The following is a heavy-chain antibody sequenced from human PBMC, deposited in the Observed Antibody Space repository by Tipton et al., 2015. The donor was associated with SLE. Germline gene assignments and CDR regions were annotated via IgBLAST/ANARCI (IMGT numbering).Heavy chain of an antibody. Sequence: QLVQSGGGFIQPGRSLRLSCAASGFTFDDYAMHWVRQAPGKGLEWVSGITWNGGRRGYADSVKGRFTISRDNSKNTLFMQMNNLRAEDTAVYYCATRQNWGPFAYWGRGALVTVSS. D-gene: IGHD7-27*01. V-gene: IGHV3-9*01. J-gene: IGHJ4*02. CDR3: ATRQNWGPFAY. CDR1: GFTFDDYA. CDR2: ITWNGGRR.